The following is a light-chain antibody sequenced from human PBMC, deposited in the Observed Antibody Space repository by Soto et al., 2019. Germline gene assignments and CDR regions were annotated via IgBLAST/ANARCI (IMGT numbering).Light chain of an antibody. CDR3: HQYGSSPPT. V-gene: IGKV3-20*01. J-gene: IGKJ2*01. CDR1: QSVSSSY. CDR2: GAS. Sequence: EIVLTQSPGTLSFSPGERATLSCRASQSVSSSYLAWYQQKPGQAPRLLIYGASSRATGIPDRFSGSGSGKDFTLTISRLEPEDFAVYYCHQYGSSPPTFGQGTRLEIK.